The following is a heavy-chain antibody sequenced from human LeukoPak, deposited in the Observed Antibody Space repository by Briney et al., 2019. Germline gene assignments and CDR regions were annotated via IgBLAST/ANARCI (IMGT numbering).Heavy chain of an antibody. CDR3: ARDPYCTNGVCYGIYYYGVDV. J-gene: IGHJ6*02. CDR2: ISPSGGST. V-gene: IGHV1-46*01. D-gene: IGHD2-8*01. CDR1: GYTFTSYY. Sequence: ASVKVSCKASGYTFTSYYMHWVRQAPGQGLEWMGIISPSGGSTSYAQKFQGRVTMTRDTSTSTVYMELSSLRSEDTAVYYCARDPYCTNGVCYGIYYYGVDVWGQGTTVTVSS.